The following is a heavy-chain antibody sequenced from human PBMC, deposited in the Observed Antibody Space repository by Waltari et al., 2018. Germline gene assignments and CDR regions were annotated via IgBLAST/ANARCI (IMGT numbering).Heavy chain of an antibody. CDR3: ARVLMVYATHDAFDI. Sequence: QVQLVQSGAEVKKPGASVKVSCKASGYTFTSYYMHWVRQAPGQGLEWMGRINPSGGSTSYAQKFQGRVTMTRDTSTSTVYMELSSLRSEDTAVYYCARVLMVYATHDAFDIWGQGTMVTVSS. J-gene: IGHJ3*02. D-gene: IGHD2-8*01. CDR1: GYTFTSYY. V-gene: IGHV1-46*01. CDR2: INPSGGST.